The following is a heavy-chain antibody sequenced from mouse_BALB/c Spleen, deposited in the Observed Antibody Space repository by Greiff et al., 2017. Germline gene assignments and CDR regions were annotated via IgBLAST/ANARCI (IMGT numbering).Heavy chain of an antibody. D-gene: IGHD2-1*01. J-gene: IGHJ4*01. CDR2: IRNKANGYTT. CDR1: GFTFTDYY. CDR3: ARVYGNYAMDY. Sequence: EVKLMESGGGLVQPGGSLRLSCATSGFTFTDYYMSWVRQPPGKALEWLGFIRNKANGYTTEYSASVKGRFTISRDNSQSILYLQMNTLRAEDSATYYCARVYGNYAMDYWGQGTSVTVSS. V-gene: IGHV7-3*02.